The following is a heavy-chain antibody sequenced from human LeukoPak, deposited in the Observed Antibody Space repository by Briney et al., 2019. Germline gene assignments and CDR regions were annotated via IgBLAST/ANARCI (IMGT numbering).Heavy chain of an antibody. V-gene: IGHV3-33*08. D-gene: IGHD6-19*01. J-gene: IGHJ3*02. CDR2: IWYDGSNK. CDR1: GFTFNSAW. Sequence: GGSLRLSCAASGFTFNSAWVSWVRQAPGKGLEWVAVIWYDGSNKYYADSVKGRFTISRDNSKNTLYLQMNSLRAEDTAVYYCARDLSSSGAFDIWGQGTMVTVSS. CDR3: ARDLSSSGAFDI.